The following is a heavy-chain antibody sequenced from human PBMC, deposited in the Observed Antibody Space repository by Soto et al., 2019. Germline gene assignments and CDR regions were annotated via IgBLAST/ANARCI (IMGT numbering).Heavy chain of an antibody. CDR3: ARDFVVGGPTINYYYGMDV. CDR1: GFTFSAYG. V-gene: IGHV3-30*03. Sequence: GGSLRLSCAASGFTFSAYGIHWVRQAPGKGLEWVAVISHDGSNTNYADSVKGRFTFSRDNSKNTLYLQMNSLGAEDTAVYYCARDFVVGGPTINYYYGMDVWGQGTTVTVSS. D-gene: IGHD1-26*01. CDR2: ISHDGSNT. J-gene: IGHJ6*02.